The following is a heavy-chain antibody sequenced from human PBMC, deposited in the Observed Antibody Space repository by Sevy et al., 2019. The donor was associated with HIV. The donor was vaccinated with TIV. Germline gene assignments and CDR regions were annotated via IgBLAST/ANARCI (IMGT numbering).Heavy chain of an antibody. Sequence: GGSLRLSCVASGFDFREYAMHWVRQAPGKGLEWVAAVSSDGSNTYYVHSVKGRFTISRDSSQKTLFLQMSSLRVEDTAVYYCAKVGMQLWSYFDFWGQGTLVTVSS. CDR3: AKVGMQLWSYFDF. CDR2: VSSDGSNT. V-gene: IGHV3-30*18. D-gene: IGHD3-16*02. J-gene: IGHJ4*02. CDR1: GFDFREYA.